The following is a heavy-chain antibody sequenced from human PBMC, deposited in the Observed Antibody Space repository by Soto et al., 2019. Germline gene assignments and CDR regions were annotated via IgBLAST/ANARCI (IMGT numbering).Heavy chain of an antibody. Sequence: SAKVSCKASGGTFSSSAVSWVRQAPGQGLEWMGGIIPLAGAANYAQKFQGRVTITADEAKSTAYMELSCLRSEDTAVYYCALPPYRTSGGHYSFDPCGQGTRVTVSS. CDR1: GGTFSSSA. V-gene: IGHV1-69*13. CDR3: ALPPYRTSGGHYSFDP. J-gene: IGHJ5*02. D-gene: IGHD6-19*01. CDR2: IIPLAGAA.